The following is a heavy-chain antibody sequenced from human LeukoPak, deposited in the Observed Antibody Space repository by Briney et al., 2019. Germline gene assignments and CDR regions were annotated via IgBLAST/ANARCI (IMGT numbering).Heavy chain of an antibody. Sequence: SETLSLTCAVYGGSFSGYYWSWIRQPPGKGLEWIGEINHSGSTNYNPSLKSRVTISVDTSKNQFSLKLSSVTAADTAVYYCARPYCTNGVCYPGDAFDIWGQGTMVTVSS. D-gene: IGHD2-8*01. CDR2: INHSGST. CDR1: GGSFSGYY. J-gene: IGHJ3*02. V-gene: IGHV4-34*01. CDR3: ARPYCTNGVCYPGDAFDI.